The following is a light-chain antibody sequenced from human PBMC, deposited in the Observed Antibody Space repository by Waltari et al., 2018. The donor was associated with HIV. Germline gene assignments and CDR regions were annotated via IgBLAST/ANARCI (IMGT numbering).Light chain of an antibody. CDR2: DAS. CDR3: QQRAIWPPLT. CDR1: QSVNSF. V-gene: IGKV3-11*01. J-gene: IGKJ4*01. Sequence: EISLTQSPATLSLSHGDSATLSCRPSQSVNSFLAWYQQKPGQAPRLLIFDASHRATGIPARFSASGSGTDFTLTISSLEPEDFAVYYCQQRAIWPPLTFGGGTKLEIK.